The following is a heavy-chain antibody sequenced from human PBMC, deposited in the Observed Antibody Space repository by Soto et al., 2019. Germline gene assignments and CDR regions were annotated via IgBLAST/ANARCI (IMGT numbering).Heavy chain of an antibody. CDR1: GFTFSTYW. J-gene: IGHJ4*02. CDR2: IKQDGSEK. Sequence: PGGSLRLSCAASGFTFSTYWMSWVRQAPGKGLEWVAHIKQDGSEKYYVGSVKGRFTISRDNAKGSLYLQMNSLRAEDTAVYFCARVPDCSSSGCYSYFDIWGQGTLVTVSS. V-gene: IGHV3-7*01. D-gene: IGHD2-2*01. CDR3: ARVPDCSSSGCYSYFDI.